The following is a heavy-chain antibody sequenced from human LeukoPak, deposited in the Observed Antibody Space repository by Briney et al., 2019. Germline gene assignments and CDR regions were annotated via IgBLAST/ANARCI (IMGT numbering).Heavy chain of an antibody. J-gene: IGHJ6*02. D-gene: IGHD2-21*01. CDR3: ATYSHWVAGDV. V-gene: IGHV3-7*01. CDR2: MNQDGSAK. Sequence: GGSLRLSCAASGFTFSDSWMSWVRQAPGKGLEWVANMNQDGSAKGYVDSVKGRFTISRDNARNSLYLQMSSLRPEDTAVYYCATYSHWVAGDVWGQGTTVTVSS. CDR1: GFTFSDSW.